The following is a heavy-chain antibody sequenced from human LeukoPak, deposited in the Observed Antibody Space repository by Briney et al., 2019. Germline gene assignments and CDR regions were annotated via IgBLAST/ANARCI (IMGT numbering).Heavy chain of an antibody. CDR1: GYTFTSYY. D-gene: IGHD6-6*01. CDR2: INPSGGST. CDR3: ARADGGSSSTEGYYYYYMDV. V-gene: IGHV1-46*03. Sequence: ASVKVSCKASGYTFTSYYMHWVRQAPGQGLEWMGIINPSGGSTSYAQKFQGGVTMTRDTSTSTVYMELSSLRSEDTAVYYCARADGGSSSTEGYYYYYMDVWGKGTTVTVSS. J-gene: IGHJ6*03.